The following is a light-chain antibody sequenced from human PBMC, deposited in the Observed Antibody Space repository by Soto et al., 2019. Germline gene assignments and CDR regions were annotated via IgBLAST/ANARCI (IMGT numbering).Light chain of an antibody. J-gene: IGKJ1*01. CDR2: GAS. CDR1: RSVSRN. Sequence: EIVMTQSPATLSVSPGKRATLSCRASRSVSRNLAWYQQKPGQPPRLLIYGASTRATGIPARFSGSGSGTEFTLTISSLQSEDFAIYYCQQYNIWPPWTFGQGTKVEIK. CDR3: QQYNIWPPWT. V-gene: IGKV3-15*01.